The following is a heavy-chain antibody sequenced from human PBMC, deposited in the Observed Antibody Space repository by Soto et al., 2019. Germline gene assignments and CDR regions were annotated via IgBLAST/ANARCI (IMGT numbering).Heavy chain of an antibody. J-gene: IGHJ5*02. D-gene: IGHD3-10*01. CDR2: ISYDGSNK. CDR1: GFTFSSYV. CDR3: ARSVSLGFGEDYNWFDP. V-gene: IGHV3-30-3*01. Sequence: QVQLVESGGGVVQPGRSLGLSCAASGFTFSSYVMSWVRQAPGKGLEWVALISYDGSNKYYADSVKGRFTISRGNSWDTLYLQMNSLRAEDTAVYYCARSVSLGFGEDYNWFDPWGQGTLVAVSS.